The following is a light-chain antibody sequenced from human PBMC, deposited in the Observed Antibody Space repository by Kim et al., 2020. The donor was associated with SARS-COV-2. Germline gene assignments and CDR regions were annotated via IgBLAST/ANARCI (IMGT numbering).Light chain of an antibody. CDR1: SNNVGDEG. J-gene: IGLJ3*02. CDR2: RNN. CDR3: SAWDRRLSAWV. V-gene: IGLV10-54*01. Sequence: QAGLTQPPSVSKGLRQTATLTCTGNSNNVGDEGAAWLQQHQGHPPKLLSYRNNNRPSGISERFSVSKSGNTASLTITGLQPEDEADYYCSAWDRRLSAWVFGGGTQLAVL.